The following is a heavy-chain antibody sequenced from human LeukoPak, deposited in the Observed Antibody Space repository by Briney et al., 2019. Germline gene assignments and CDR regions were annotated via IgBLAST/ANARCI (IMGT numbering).Heavy chain of an antibody. CDR1: GGSFSGYY. V-gene: IGHV4-34*01. Sequence: SETLSLTCAVSGGSFSGYYWSWIRQPPGKGLEWIGEINHSGSTNYNPSLKSRVTISVDTSKNQFSLKLSSVTAADTAVYYCARGEGSSWNYFDYWGQGTLVTVSS. D-gene: IGHD6-13*01. CDR3: ARGEGSSWNYFDY. CDR2: INHSGST. J-gene: IGHJ4*02.